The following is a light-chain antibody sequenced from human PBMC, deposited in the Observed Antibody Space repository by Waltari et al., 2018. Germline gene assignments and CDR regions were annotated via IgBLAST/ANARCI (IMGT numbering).Light chain of an antibody. J-gene: IGKJ4*01. CDR2: GAS. V-gene: IGKV3-15*01. Sequence: EIVMTQSPATLSVSRGGSATVSCRASLSIDDSLAWYQQKTGQPPRLLIPGASTRVTGIRVRFSGSGSGTDFTLTITGLQSEDFAVYFCQQYNQWPLTFGRGTKVEIK. CDR3: QQYNQWPLT. CDR1: LSIDDS.